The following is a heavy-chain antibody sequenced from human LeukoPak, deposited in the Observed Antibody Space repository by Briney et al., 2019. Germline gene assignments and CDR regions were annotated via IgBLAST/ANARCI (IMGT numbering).Heavy chain of an antibody. CDR1: GYTFTSFD. CDR2: INPSGGST. D-gene: IGHD6-19*01. J-gene: IGHJ4*02. V-gene: IGHV1-46*01. Sequence: ASVKVSCEASGYTFTSFDFNWVRQAPGQGLEWMGIINPSGGSTSYAQKFQGRVTMTRDTSTSTVYMKLSSLRSEGTAVYYCATVKPWAGALNYWGQGTLVTVSS. CDR3: ATVKPWAGALNY.